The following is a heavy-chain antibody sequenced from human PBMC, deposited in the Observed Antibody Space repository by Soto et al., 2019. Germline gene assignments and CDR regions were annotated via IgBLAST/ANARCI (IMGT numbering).Heavy chain of an antibody. CDR3: MKAHESGDFLGMSV. V-gene: IGHV4-61*01. J-gene: IGHJ6*02. D-gene: IGHD3-10*01. Sequence: PSETLSFTCTVSGGSVSTGMKYWGGARQPPGKALEFIGYMYKTGETLLNSSLKSRVTLSMETSKNQFSLTLSSVTAADTAVYFCMKAHESGDFLGMSVWGPGTTVTVSS. CDR2: MYKTGET. CDR1: GGSVSTGMKY.